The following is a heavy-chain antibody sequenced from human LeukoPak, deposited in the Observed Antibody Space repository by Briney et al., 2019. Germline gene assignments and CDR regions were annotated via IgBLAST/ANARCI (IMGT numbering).Heavy chain of an antibody. CDR2: ISISGDTT. D-gene: IGHD2-15*01. CDR1: GFTFSSHA. V-gene: IGHV3-23*01. Sequence: GGSLRLSCGASGFTFSSHAMTWVRQAPGKGLEWVSAISISGDTTYYADAVKGRFTISRDNSKNTVYPQMNSLRAEDTAVYYCAKVPASRWFFDYWGQGTLVTVSS. J-gene: IGHJ4*02. CDR3: AKVPASRWFFDY.